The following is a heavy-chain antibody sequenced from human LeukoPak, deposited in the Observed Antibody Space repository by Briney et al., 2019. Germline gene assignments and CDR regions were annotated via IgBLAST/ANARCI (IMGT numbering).Heavy chain of an antibody. CDR3: AKVRVYYDSSGQNPCFDY. D-gene: IGHD3-22*01. V-gene: IGHV3-23*01. J-gene: IGHJ4*02. Sequence: PGGSLRLSCAASGFTFSSYAMSWVRQAPGKGLEWVSAISGSGGSTHYADSVKGRFTISRDNSKNTLYLQMNSLRAEDTAVYYCAKVRVYYDSSGQNPCFDYWGQGTLVTVSS. CDR2: ISGSGGST. CDR1: GFTFSSYA.